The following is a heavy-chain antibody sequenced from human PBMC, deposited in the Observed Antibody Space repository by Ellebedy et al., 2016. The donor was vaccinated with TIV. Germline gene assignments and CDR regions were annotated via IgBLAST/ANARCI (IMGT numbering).Heavy chain of an antibody. CDR3: TTDLTYYYDSSGLDFDL. D-gene: IGHD3-22*01. CDR2: IKSKTDGGTT. V-gene: IGHV3-15*01. Sequence: GESLKISCAASGFAFSSNAMTWVRQAPGKGLEWVGRIKSKTDGGTTDYAAPVKGRFTISRDDSKNTLYLQMNSLKTEDTAVYYCTTDLTYYYDSSGLDFDLWGRGTLVTVSS. CDR1: GFAFSSNA. J-gene: IGHJ2*01.